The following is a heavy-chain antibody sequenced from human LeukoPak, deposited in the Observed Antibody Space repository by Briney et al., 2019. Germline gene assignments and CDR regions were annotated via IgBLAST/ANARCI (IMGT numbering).Heavy chain of an antibody. CDR2: IDHSGGA. CDR1: GGSFNGYF. Sequence: PSETLSLTCAVYGGSFNGYFWSWIRQAPGKGLEWVGEIDHSGGANYNPSLKSRGNISLDTSKNQFSLRLTSVTAADTAMYHCARGHRYRSRWQRGGGGYDYWGQGTLVTVSS. CDR3: ARGHRYRSRWQRGGGGYDY. J-gene: IGHJ4*02. D-gene: IGHD6-13*01. V-gene: IGHV4-34*01.